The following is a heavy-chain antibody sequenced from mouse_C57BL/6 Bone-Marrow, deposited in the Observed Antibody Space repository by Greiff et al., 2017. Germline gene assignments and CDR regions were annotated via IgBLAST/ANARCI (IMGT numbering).Heavy chain of an antibody. Sequence: EVKLEESGGGLVQPGGSMKLSCVASGFTFSNYWMNWVRPSPETGLEWVAQIRLKSDNYASHYAESVKGRFTISRDDSKSSVYLQMNNLRAEDTGIYYCTTTTVVDYAMDDWGQGTSVTVSS. J-gene: IGHJ4*01. D-gene: IGHD1-1*01. CDR2: IRLKSDNYAS. V-gene: IGHV6-3*01. CDR1: GFTFSNYW. CDR3: TTTTVVDYAMDD.